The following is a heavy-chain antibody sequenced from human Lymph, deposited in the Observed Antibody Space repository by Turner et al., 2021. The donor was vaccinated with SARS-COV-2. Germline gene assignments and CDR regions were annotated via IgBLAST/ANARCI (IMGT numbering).Heavy chain of an antibody. Sequence: EVQLVESGGGLVKPGGSLILSCAASGFTFSSYSMNWVRQAPGKGLEWVSSISSSLTYIYYADSVKGRFTISRDNAKNSLFLQMNSLRAEDTSVYYWSRDLQPYNFYGMDVWGQGTTVTVSS. CDR2: ISSSLTYI. CDR1: GFTFSSYS. D-gene: IGHD1-1*01. V-gene: IGHV3-21*01. J-gene: IGHJ6*02. CDR3: SRDLQPYNFYGMDV.